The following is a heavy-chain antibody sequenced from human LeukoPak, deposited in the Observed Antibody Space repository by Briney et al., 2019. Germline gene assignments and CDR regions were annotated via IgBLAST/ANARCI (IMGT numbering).Heavy chain of an antibody. J-gene: IGHJ4*02. Sequence: GGSLRLSCAASGFTFSSYSMNWVRQAPGKGLEWVSSISPSSSYIHYADSAKGRFTISRDDAKNSLYLQMNSLRAEDTAVYYRARVVTYYSGSSGYALDFWGQGALVTVSS. CDR1: GFTFSSYS. CDR3: ARVVTYYSGSSGYALDF. V-gene: IGHV3-21*01. CDR2: ISPSSSYI. D-gene: IGHD3-22*01.